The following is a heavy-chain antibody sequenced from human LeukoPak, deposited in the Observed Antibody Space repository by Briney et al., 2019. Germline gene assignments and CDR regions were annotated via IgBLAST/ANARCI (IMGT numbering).Heavy chain of an antibody. CDR3: ARDGVRAGIQLWLTGYYYYMDV. Sequence: GGSLRLSCAASEFTFSNHGMHWVRQAPGKGLEGVAVISYDGSNKYYADSVQGRFTISRDNSTNTLYLQMNSLRPEDTAVYYCARDGVRAGIQLWLTGYYYYMDVWGKGTTVTI. CDR1: EFTFSNHG. V-gene: IGHV3-30*03. CDR2: ISYDGSNK. J-gene: IGHJ6*03. D-gene: IGHD5-18*01.